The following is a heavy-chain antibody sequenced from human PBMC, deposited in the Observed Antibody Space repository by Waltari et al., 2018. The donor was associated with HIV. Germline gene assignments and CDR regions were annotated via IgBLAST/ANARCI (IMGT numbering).Heavy chain of an antibody. V-gene: IGHV3-21*04. CDR1: GFTFCLYS. CDR2: LKSGSREG. Sequence: EAGGDLVEPGASLTLSCATAGFTFCLYSFNWVRLRPRKARGWVASLKSGSREGSYVDSGKGRFTISRDDSINPVFLHLDRVVVEDTARYFCVRDDPDRAPIDYWGPGTLVTV. CDR3: VRDDPDRAPIDY. J-gene: IGHJ4*02.